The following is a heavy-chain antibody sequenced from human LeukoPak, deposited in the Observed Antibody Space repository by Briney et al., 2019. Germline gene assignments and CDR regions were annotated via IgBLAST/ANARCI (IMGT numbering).Heavy chain of an antibody. V-gene: IGHV4-59*12. D-gene: IGHD4-23*01. J-gene: IGHJ6*03. CDR1: GGSISTYY. CDR3: ARARVVTTASDSYYYMDV. Sequence: SETLSLTCTLSGGSISTYYWSWIRQPPGKGLEWIGYIYHSGSTNYSPSLKSRVTMSVDTSKNQLSLKLTSVTAADTAVYYCARARVVTTASDSYYYMDVWGKGTTVTVSS. CDR2: IYHSGST.